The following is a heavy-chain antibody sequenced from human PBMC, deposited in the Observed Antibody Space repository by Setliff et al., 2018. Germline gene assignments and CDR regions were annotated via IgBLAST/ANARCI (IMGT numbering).Heavy chain of an antibody. CDR2: IIPMFGT. Sequence: SVKVSCKASGGTSSSYVISWVREAPGQGLEWMGGIIPMFGTNYAQKFQGRVTITADESTSTAYMELSSLGSEDTAVYYCAGGQPLVRKYYYCMDVWGKGTTVTVSS. J-gene: IGHJ6*03. D-gene: IGHD3-10*01. CDR1: GGTSSSYV. V-gene: IGHV1-69*13. CDR3: AGGQPLVRKYYYCMDV.